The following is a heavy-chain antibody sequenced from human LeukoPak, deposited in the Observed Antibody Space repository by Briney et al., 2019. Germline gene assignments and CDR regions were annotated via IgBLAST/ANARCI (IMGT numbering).Heavy chain of an antibody. CDR1: GGTFRSFA. CDR2: IIPMINTP. CDR3: AIFQGTYGDNDNDF. D-gene: IGHD4-17*01. V-gene: IGHV1-69*01. Sequence: SVKVSCKASGGTFRSFASNWVRQARGKGLEWMGGIIPMINTPKYAQRFQGRVSITADESTSTGYMEVSSLRSEDTAVYYCAIFQGTYGDNDNDFWGQGTLVTVSS. J-gene: IGHJ4*02.